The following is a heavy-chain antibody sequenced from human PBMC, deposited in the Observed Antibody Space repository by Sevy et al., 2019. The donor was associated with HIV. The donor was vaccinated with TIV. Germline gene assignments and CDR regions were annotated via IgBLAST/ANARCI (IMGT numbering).Heavy chain of an antibody. V-gene: IGHV3-43*01. CDR2: ISWDGGST. CDR1: GFTFDDYT. CDR3: AKDLSAWAAAGTGFDY. D-gene: IGHD6-13*01. J-gene: IGHJ4*02. Sequence: GGSLRLSCAASGFTFDDYTMYWVRQAPGKGLEWVSLISWDGGSTYYADSVKGRFTISRDNSKNSLYLQMNSLRTEDTALYYCAKDLSAWAAAGTGFDYWGQGTLVTVSS.